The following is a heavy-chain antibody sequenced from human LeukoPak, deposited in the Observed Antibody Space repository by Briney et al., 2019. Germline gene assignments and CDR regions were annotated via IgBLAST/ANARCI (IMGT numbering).Heavy chain of an antibody. CDR1: GYTFTSYD. J-gene: IGHJ6*03. CDR3: ARGRSYAFGKLRSRGNYYYMDV. CDR2: MNPNSGNT. D-gene: IGHD3-3*01. Sequence: GASVKVSCKASGYTFTSYDINWVRQATGQGLEWMGWMNPNSGNTGYVQKFQGRVTMTRNTSISTAYMELSSLRSEDTAVYYCARGRSYAFGKLRSRGNYYYMDVWGKGTTVTVSS. V-gene: IGHV1-8*01.